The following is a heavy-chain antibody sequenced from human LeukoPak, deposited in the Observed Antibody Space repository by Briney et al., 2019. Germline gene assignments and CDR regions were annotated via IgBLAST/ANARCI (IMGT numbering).Heavy chain of an antibody. CDR3: ASGLRYYYDSSGYQTGYYFDY. Sequence: SETLSLTCAVYGGSFSGYYWSWIRQPPGKGLEWIGEINHSGSTNYNPSLKSRVTISVDTSKNQFSLKLSSVTAADTAVYYCASGLRYYYDSSGYQTGYYFDYWGQGTLVTVSS. CDR1: GGSFSGYY. J-gene: IGHJ4*02. D-gene: IGHD3-22*01. CDR2: INHSGST. V-gene: IGHV4-34*01.